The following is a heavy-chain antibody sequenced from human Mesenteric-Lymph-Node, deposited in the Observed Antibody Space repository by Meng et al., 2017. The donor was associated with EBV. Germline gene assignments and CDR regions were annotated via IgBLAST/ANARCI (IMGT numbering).Heavy chain of an antibody. V-gene: IGHV4-34*01. J-gene: IGHJ4*02. Sequence: QVHLQQLGAGLLKPSETLSLACAVYGGSLSGYYWSWIRQPPGKGLEWIGSIYSGGNTDYNPSLKSRVSISVDTSKNHFSLKLSSVTAADTAVYYCARVGDGYNQWFFDYWGQGTLVTVSS. CDR3: ARVGDGYNQWFFDY. CDR1: GGSLSGYY. D-gene: IGHD5-24*01. CDR2: IYSGGNT.